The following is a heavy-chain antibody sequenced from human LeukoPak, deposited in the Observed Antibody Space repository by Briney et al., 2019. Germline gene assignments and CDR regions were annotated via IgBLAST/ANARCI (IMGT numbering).Heavy chain of an antibody. V-gene: IGHV1-24*01. Sequence: ASVKVSCKVSGHTLTELSMHWVRQAPGKGLEWMGGFDPEDGETIYAQKFQGRVTMTEDTSTDTAYMELSSLRSEDTAVYYCATDPGAGRLFDYWGQGTLVTVSS. CDR1: GHTLTELS. CDR2: FDPEDGET. CDR3: ATDPGAGRLFDY. J-gene: IGHJ4*02. D-gene: IGHD6-19*01.